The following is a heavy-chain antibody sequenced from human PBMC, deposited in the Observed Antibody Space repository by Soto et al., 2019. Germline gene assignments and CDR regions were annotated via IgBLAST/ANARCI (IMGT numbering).Heavy chain of an antibody. CDR1: GFSLTSPGMC. V-gene: IGHV2-70*13. CDR2: IERDDDDK. J-gene: IGHJ6*02. D-gene: IGHD1-20*01. Sequence: SGPTLVNPTETLTLTCTFSGFSLTSPGMCVSWIRQPPGRALEWLALIERDDDDKYYSTSLKTRLTISKDTRKNQVVLTMANMDPADTGTYYCARSIRGPRRFNGMDVWGQGTTVTVSS. CDR3: ARSIRGPRRFNGMDV.